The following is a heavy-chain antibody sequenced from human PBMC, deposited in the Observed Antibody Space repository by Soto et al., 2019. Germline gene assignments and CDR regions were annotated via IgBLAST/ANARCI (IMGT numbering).Heavy chain of an antibody. Sequence: SVKVSCKASGFTFTSSAVQWVRQARGQRLEWIGWIVVGSGNTNYAQKFQERVTITRDMSTRTAYMALSSLRSEDTAVYYCAADGISPLNRMDVWRQGPTVTASS. CDR3: AADGISPLNRMDV. V-gene: IGHV1-58*01. CDR1: GFTFTSSA. D-gene: IGHD1-26*01. CDR2: IVVGSGNT. J-gene: IGHJ6*02.